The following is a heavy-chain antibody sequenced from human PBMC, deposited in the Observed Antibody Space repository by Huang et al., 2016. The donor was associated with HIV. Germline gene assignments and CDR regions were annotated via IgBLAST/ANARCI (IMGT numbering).Heavy chain of an antibody. CDR1: GYTFTTYP. D-gene: IGHD3-16*02. CDR2: SKIKTGKP. V-gene: IGHV7-4-1*02. J-gene: IGHJ6*03. CDR3: ARVAMITFGGAIAEEPMDV. Sequence: QVQLVQSGSQLKKPGASVKVSCKASGYTFTTYPMTWVRLAPGQGHEWMGWSKIKTGKPTYAQGFTGRFVFSLDTSVRTAYLEIRSLKAEDTAVYYCARVAMITFGGAIAEEPMDVWGKGTTVTVSS.